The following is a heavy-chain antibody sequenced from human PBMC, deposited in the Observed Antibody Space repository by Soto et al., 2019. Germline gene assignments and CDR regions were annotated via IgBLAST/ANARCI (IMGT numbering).Heavy chain of an antibody. CDR2: IIVGNGNT. Sequence: GASGKVSFKASGYTFTNYCIQLGRPAPGQKIEWMGWIIVGNGNTKYSQKFQGRATITRDTSASTAYMELSSLRSEDTAVYYCARDPEDFWSCYYSYYYGMDVWGQGTTVTVSS. CDR3: ARDPEDFWSCYYSYYYGMDV. CDR1: GYTFTNYC. D-gene: IGHD3-3*01. V-gene: IGHV1-3*01. J-gene: IGHJ6*02.